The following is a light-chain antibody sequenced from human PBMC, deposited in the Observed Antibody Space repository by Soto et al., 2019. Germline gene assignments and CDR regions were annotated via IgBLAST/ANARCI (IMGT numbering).Light chain of an antibody. CDR2: GIS. J-gene: IGKJ1*01. Sequence: EIVMTQSPATLSVSPGERSTLSCRASQSVTTNLAWYQQKPGQAPRLLIYGISTRATGIPTRFSGSGSGTEFTLTISSLQSEDFAVYYCQQYINWPRTFGQGTKVDI. V-gene: IGKV3-15*01. CDR3: QQYINWPRT. CDR1: QSVTTN.